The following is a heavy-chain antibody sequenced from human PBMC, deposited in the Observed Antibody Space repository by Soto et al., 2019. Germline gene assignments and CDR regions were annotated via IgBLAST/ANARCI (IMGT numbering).Heavy chain of an antibody. Sequence: QITLKESGPTLVKPTQSLTLTCTVSGFSLSGDGVGVGWIRQPPGKALEWLALIYWDDDQAYSPSLKTRLTITKDTAKNQVVLTMTNMDPVDTATYSCAHAFGGTSWPNDAFDIWGQGTVVTVSS. CDR3: AHAFGGTSWPNDAFDI. CDR1: GFSLSGDGVG. D-gene: IGHD3-3*02. CDR2: IYWDDDQ. V-gene: IGHV2-5*02. J-gene: IGHJ3*02.